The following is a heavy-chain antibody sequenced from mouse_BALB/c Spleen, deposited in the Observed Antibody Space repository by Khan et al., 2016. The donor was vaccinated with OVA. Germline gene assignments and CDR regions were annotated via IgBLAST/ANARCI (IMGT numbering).Heavy chain of an antibody. D-gene: IGHD2-4*01. V-gene: IGHV14-3*02. J-gene: IGHJ3*01. Sequence: EVKLLESGAELVKPGASVKLSCTASAFTIKDTYMHWVKQRPEQGLEWIGRIDPANGNTKYDPKFQGKATITADTSSNTDYLHLSSLTSEVIAVYYCARTTVIVGFAYWGQGTLVTVSA. CDR3: ARTTVIVGFAY. CDR2: IDPANGNT. CDR1: AFTIKDTY.